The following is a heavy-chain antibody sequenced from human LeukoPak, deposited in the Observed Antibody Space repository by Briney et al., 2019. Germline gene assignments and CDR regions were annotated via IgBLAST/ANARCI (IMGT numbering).Heavy chain of an antibody. V-gene: IGHV3-9*01. CDR1: GFTFDDYA. CDR3: ARYDPHLIDY. J-gene: IGHJ4*02. Sequence: PGGSLRLSCAASGFTFDDYAMHWVRQAPGKGLEWVSGISWNSGSIGYADSVKGRFTISRDNAKNSLYLQMNSLRAEDTAVYYCARYDPHLIDYWGQGTLVTVSS. CDR2: ISWNSGSI.